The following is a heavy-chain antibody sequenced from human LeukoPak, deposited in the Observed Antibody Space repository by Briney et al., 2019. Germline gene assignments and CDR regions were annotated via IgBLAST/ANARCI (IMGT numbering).Heavy chain of an antibody. CDR3: ARSEGYYDSSGYYLNWFDP. D-gene: IGHD3-22*01. J-gene: IGHJ5*02. Sequence: ASVKVSCKTSGYTFTSYGISWVRQAPGQGLEWMGWISTYNGNTNYAQKFQGRVTMTTDTSTSTAYMELRSLRSEDTAVYYCARSEGYYDSSGYYLNWFDPWGQGTLVTVSS. CDR2: ISTYNGNT. V-gene: IGHV1-18*01. CDR1: GYTFTSYG.